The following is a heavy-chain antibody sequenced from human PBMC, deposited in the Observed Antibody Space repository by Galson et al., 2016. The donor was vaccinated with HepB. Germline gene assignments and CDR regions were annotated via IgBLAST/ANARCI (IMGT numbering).Heavy chain of an antibody. CDR3: ARQKQWQNLFDY. Sequence: ETLSLTCAVYGGSLSGNYWSWIRQSPGKGLEWIGEINHTGNRNYHLPLKSRATISVDTSKNQFSLKLRAVTAADTAVYFCARQKQWQNLFDYWGQGILVTVSS. V-gene: IGHV4-34*01. CDR1: GGSLSGNY. CDR2: INHTGNR. J-gene: IGHJ4*02. D-gene: IGHD6-19*01.